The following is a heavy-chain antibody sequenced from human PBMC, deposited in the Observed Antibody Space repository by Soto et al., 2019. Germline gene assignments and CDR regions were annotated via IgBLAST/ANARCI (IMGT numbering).Heavy chain of an antibody. CDR3: ARVLYYYDSSGYYNWFDP. CDR1: GGSISSYY. Sequence: PSETLSLTWAVYGGSISSYYWSWIRQPPGKGLEWIGYIYYSGSTNYNPSLKSRVTISVDTSKNQFSLKLSSVTAADTAVYYCARVLYYYDSSGYYNWFDPWGQGTLVTVSS. CDR2: IYYSGST. D-gene: IGHD3-22*01. J-gene: IGHJ5*02. V-gene: IGHV4-59*01.